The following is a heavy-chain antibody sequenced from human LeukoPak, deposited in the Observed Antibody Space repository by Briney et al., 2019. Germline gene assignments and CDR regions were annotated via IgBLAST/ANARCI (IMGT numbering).Heavy chain of an antibody. CDR2: IRVKAYGGTT. CDR3: TRHVGGSGWYLTGWFDP. V-gene: IGHV3-49*03. Sequence: GRSLRLSCTPSGFTFGDYAMSWFRQAPGKGLEWVGFIRVKAYGGTTGYAASVKGKFTISRDDSKSIAYLQMNSLKTEDTAVYYCTRHVGGSGWYLTGWFDPWGQGTLVTVSS. CDR1: GFTFGDYA. D-gene: IGHD6-19*01. J-gene: IGHJ5*02.